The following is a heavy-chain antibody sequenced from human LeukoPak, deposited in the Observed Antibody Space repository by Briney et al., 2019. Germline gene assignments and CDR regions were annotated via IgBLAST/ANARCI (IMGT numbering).Heavy chain of an antibody. CDR3: AREDDCSGGSCYQYYGMDV. CDR2: IIPIFGTA. J-gene: IGHJ6*02. V-gene: IGHV1-69*13. Sequence: GASVKVSCKASGGTFSSYAISWVRQAPGQGLEWMGGIIPIFGTANYVQKFQGRVTITADESTSTAYMELSSLRSEDTAVYYCAREDDCSGGSCYQYYGMDVWGQGTTVTVSS. CDR1: GGTFSSYA. D-gene: IGHD2-15*01.